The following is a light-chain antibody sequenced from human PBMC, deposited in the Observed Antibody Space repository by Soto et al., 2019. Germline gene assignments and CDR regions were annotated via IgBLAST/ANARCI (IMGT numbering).Light chain of an antibody. Sequence: DIPMTQSPSSLSASVGDRVTITCRASQGIRDALGWYQQKPGKAPKRLIYAASSLQSGVPSRFSGSGSGTLFTLTISSLQPEDFATYYCLQHNSYPQTFGQGTKVEIK. CDR1: QGIRDA. V-gene: IGKV1-17*01. CDR2: AAS. CDR3: LQHNSYPQT. J-gene: IGKJ1*01.